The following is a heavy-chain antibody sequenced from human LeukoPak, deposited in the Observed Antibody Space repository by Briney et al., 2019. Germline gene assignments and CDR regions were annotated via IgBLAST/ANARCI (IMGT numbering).Heavy chain of an antibody. J-gene: IGHJ6*03. D-gene: IGHD3-3*01. CDR3: ARDGYYDFWSGHYSHYYYYMDV. CDR1: GFTFSDYY. V-gene: IGHV3-11*04. Sequence: PGGSLRLSCAASGFTFSDYYMSWIRQAPGKGLEWVSYISSSGSTIYYADSVKGRFTISRDNAKNSLYLQMNSLRAEDTAVYYCARDGYYDFWSGHYSHYYYYMDVWGKGTTVTVSS. CDR2: ISSSGSTI.